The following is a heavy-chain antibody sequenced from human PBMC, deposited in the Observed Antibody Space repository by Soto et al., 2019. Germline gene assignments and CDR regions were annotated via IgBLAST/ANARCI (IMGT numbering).Heavy chain of an antibody. CDR2: IYWDDDK. CDR1: GFSLSASGVG. J-gene: IGHJ4*02. CDR3: AHRRSYWADY. Sequence: QITLKESGPTLVKPTQTLTLTCTFSGFSLSASGVGVAWIRQPPGKALEWLAVIYWDDDKRYSPSLKSRLTIPKDTSKNQVVLTMTNMDPADTATYYCAHRRSYWADYWGQGILVTVSS. V-gene: IGHV2-5*02. D-gene: IGHD2-15*01.